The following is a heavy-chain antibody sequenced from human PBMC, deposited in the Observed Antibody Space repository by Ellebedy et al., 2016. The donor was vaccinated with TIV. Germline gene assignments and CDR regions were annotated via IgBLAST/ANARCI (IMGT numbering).Heavy chain of an antibody. CDR2: ISWNSGSI. V-gene: IGHV3-9*01. J-gene: IGHJ4*02. D-gene: IGHD6-19*01. CDR1: GFTFDDYA. CDR3: AKSTAVAGGTSFDY. Sequence: GGSLRLXXAASGFTFDDYAMHWVRQAPGKGLEWVSGISWNSGSIGYADSVKGRFTISRDNAKNSLYLQMNSLRAEDTALYYCAKSTAVAGGTSFDYWGQGTLVTVSS.